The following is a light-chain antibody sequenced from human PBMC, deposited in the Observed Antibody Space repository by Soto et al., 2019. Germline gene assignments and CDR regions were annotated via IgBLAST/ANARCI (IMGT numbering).Light chain of an antibody. Sequence: SVLTQPASVFGSPGQSIPISCTGTNSEVGGYNYVSWYQHHPGKAPKLIIYDVSNRPSGVSIRFSGSKSDNTASLTISGLQPEVEADYHCSSYTTSNTRQIVFGTGTKVTVL. CDR2: DVS. CDR1: NSEVGGYNY. CDR3: SSYTTSNTRQIV. V-gene: IGLV2-14*03. J-gene: IGLJ1*01.